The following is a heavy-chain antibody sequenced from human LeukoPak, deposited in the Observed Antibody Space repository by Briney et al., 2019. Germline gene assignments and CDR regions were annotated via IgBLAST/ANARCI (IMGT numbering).Heavy chain of an antibody. CDR3: TRGWIGELSDI. CDR1: GFSFSTYA. CDR2: INWSGDDS. Sequence: GGSLRLSCAASGFSFSTYAMSWVRQAPGKGLEWVSGINWSGDDSAHADSVKGRFTTSRDNAKKSLYLQMNSLRAEDTAFYYCTRGWIGELSDIWGQGTLVTVSS. J-gene: IGHJ3*02. D-gene: IGHD3-10*01. V-gene: IGHV3-20*04.